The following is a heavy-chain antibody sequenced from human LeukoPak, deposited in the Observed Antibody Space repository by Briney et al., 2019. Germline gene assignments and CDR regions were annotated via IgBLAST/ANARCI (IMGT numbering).Heavy chain of an antibody. CDR3: ARRDSSGYYLGS. J-gene: IGHJ5*02. V-gene: IGHV4-34*01. Sequence: SETLSLTCAVYGGSFSGYYWSWIRQPPGKGLEWIGEINHSGSTNYNPSLKSRVTISVDTSKNQFSLKLSSVTASDTAVYYCARRDSSGYYLGSWGQGTLVTVSS. CDR2: INHSGST. CDR1: GGSFSGYY. D-gene: IGHD3-22*01.